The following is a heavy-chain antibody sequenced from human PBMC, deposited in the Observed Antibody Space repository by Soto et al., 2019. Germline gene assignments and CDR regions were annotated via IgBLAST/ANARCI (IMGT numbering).Heavy chain of an antibody. CDR3: AREYSRWFDP. V-gene: IGHV4-59*01. Sequence: SETLSLTCTVSGGSISNYYWSWIRQPPGKGLEWVGYIYYTGSTSYNPSLKSRVAMSVDTSKKQISLKLTSVTAADTAVHYCAREYSRWFDPWGQGTLVTVSS. D-gene: IGHD2-15*01. CDR2: IYYTGST. CDR1: GGSISNYY. J-gene: IGHJ5*02.